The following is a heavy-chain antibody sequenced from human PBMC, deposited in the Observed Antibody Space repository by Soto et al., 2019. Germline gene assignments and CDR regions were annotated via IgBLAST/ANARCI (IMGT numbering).Heavy chain of an antibody. CDR1: GDSVSSNSVV. V-gene: IGHV6-1*01. Sequence: SQTLSLTCAIYGDSVSSNSVVWNWIRQSPSRGLEWLGRTYYRSQWHYDYAVFVQSRIRIDPDTSKNQFSLKLNSVTAADTAVYYCARDLWGYCGVDCYPLDVWGQGTTVTVSS. CDR3: ARDLWGYCGVDCYPLDV. CDR2: TYYRSQWHY. J-gene: IGHJ6*02. D-gene: IGHD2-21*02.